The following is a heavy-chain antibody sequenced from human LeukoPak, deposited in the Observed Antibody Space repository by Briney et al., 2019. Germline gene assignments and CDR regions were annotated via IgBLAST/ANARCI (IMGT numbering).Heavy chain of an antibody. Sequence: ASVTVSFTASVYIFTCYYMHWVRQAPGQGLEWMGWINTDSGGTNYAQKFQGRVTLTRDTSITTAYMELNRLRSDDTAVYYCARGTSIVRGIIDYWGQGTLVTVSS. CDR1: VYIFTCYY. CDR2: INTDSGGT. V-gene: IGHV1-2*02. J-gene: IGHJ4*02. D-gene: IGHD3-10*01. CDR3: ARGTSIVRGIIDY.